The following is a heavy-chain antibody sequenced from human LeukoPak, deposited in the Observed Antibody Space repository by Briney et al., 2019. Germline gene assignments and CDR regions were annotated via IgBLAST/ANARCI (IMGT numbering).Heavy chain of an antibody. V-gene: IGHV4-59*08. D-gene: IGHD3-10*01. J-gene: IGHJ4*02. CDR3: ARQAGSYSQYYFDY. CDR1: GGSINSNY. Sequence: PSETLSLTCTVSGGSINSNYWSWIRQPPGKGLEWLGYIYYSGSTDYNPSLKSRLTISVDTSKNQFSLKLSSVTAADTAVYYCARQAGSYSQYYFDYWGQGTLVTVSS. CDR2: IYYSGST.